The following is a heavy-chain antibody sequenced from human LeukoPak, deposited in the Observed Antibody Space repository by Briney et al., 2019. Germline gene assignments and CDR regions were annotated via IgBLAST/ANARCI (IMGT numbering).Heavy chain of an antibody. CDR1: GGTFISYA. CDR2: IIPILGIA. Sequence: ASVRVSCEPSGGTFISYAISWVRPAPGQGREWMGRIIPILGIANSAQKFQGRVTITADKSTSTAYMELSSLRSEDTAVYYCAREGRLPALDYWGQGTLGTVSS. CDR3: AREGRLPALDY. V-gene: IGHV1-69*10. J-gene: IGHJ4*02. D-gene: IGHD4-11*01.